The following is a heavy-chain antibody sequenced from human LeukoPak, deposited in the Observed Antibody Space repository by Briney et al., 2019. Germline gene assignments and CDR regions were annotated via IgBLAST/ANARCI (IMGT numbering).Heavy chain of an antibody. CDR2: IIPIFGTA. J-gene: IGHJ4*02. V-gene: IGHV1-69*05. D-gene: IGHD6-19*01. CDR3: ARRGPEVAAAFFDY. Sequence: SVKVSCKASGGTFSSYAISWVRQAPGQGLEWMGGIIPIFGTANYAQKFQGRVTITTDESTSTAYMELRSLRSDDTAVYYCARRGPEVAAAFFDYWGQGTLVTVSS. CDR1: GGTFSSYA.